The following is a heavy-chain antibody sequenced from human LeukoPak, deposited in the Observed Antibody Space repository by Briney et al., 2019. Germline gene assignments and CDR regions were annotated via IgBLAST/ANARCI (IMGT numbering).Heavy chain of an antibody. CDR1: GLNLDAYA. CDR2: ISGDGTIT. V-gene: IGHV3-43*02. CDR3: AKDTPLFYHYYGIDV. J-gene: IGHJ6*02. Sequence: GGSLRLSCAASGLNLDAYAMHWVRQAPGKGLEWVSLISGDGTITYYADSVKGRFTISTDNSKNSLFLEMDSLRSEDTALYYCAKDTPLFYHYYGIDVWGQGTTVTVSS.